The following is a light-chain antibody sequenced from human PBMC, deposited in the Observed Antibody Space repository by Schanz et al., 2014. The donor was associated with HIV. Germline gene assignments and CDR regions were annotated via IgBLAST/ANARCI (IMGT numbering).Light chain of an antibody. Sequence: SYELTQSPSESVAPGKTARITCGGNNIGSYNVHWYQQKPGQAPVLVIYYDSDRPSGIPERFSGSNSGNTATLTISRVEAGDEADYYCQVWDSSSDPVFGGGTKLTVL. CDR1: NIGSYN. V-gene: IGLV3-21*04. J-gene: IGLJ2*01. CDR3: QVWDSSSDPV. CDR2: YDS.